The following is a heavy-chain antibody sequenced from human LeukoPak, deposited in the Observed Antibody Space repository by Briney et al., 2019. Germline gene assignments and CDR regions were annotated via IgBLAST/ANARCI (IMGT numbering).Heavy chain of an antibody. D-gene: IGHD2-2*01. CDR3: ASGSVVVPAALNAFDI. V-gene: IGHV1-69*05. Sequence: SVKVCCKPPRSTFSRYAISWVRQAPGQGLEWMGGIIPIFGTANYAQKFQGRVTITTDESTSTAYMELSSLRSEDTAVYYCASGSVVVPAALNAFDIWGQGTMVTVSS. J-gene: IGHJ3*02. CDR2: IIPIFGTA. CDR1: RSTFSRYA.